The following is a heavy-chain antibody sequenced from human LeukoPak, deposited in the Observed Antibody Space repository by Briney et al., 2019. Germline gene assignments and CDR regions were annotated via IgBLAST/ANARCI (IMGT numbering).Heavy chain of an antibody. CDR1: GGSISSSSYY. V-gene: IGHV4-39*01. D-gene: IGHD5-24*01. Sequence: SETLSLTCTVSGGSISSSSYYWGWIRQPPGKGLEWIGSIYYSGSTYYNPSLKSRVTISVDTSKNQFSLKLSSVTAADTAVYYCARLPRDGYNTNYYYYYMDVRGKGTTVTISS. CDR2: IYYSGST. J-gene: IGHJ6*03. CDR3: ARLPRDGYNTNYYYYYMDV.